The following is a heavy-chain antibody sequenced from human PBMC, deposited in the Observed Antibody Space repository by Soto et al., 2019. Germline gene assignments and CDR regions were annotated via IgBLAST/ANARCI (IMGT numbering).Heavy chain of an antibody. Sequence: SETLSLTCTVSGGSISSGDYYWSWIRQPPGKGLEWIGYIYYSGSTYYNPSLKSRVTISVDTSKNQFSLKLSSVTAADTAVYYCAHYFNGRVFDICGQGTMVTVSS. D-gene: IGHD3-10*01. CDR2: IYYSGST. CDR1: GGSISSGDYY. CDR3: AHYFNGRVFDI. J-gene: IGHJ3*02. V-gene: IGHV4-30-4*01.